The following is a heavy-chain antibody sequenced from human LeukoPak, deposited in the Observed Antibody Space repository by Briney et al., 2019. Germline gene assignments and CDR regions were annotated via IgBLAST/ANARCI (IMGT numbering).Heavy chain of an antibody. D-gene: IGHD3-3*01. CDR3: ARNGYMDFWSGHSIDY. Sequence: SETLSLTCTVSGGSISSGTYYWSWIRQPAGKGLEWIGRIYTSGSTNYNPSLKSRVTISVDTSKNQFSLKLSSVTAADTAVYYCARNGYMDFWSGHSIDYWGQGTLVTVSS. V-gene: IGHV4-61*02. J-gene: IGHJ4*02. CDR1: GGSISSGTYY. CDR2: IYTSGST.